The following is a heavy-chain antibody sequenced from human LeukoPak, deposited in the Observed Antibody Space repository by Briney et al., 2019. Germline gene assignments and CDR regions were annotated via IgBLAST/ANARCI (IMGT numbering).Heavy chain of an antibody. CDR1: GDSVSSNSAA. CDR2: TYYRSKWYN. V-gene: IGHV6-1*01. Sequence: SQTLSLTCAISGDSVSSNSAAWNWIRQSPSRGLEWLGRTYYRSKWYNDYAVSVKSRITINPDTSKNQFSLQLNSVAPEDTAVYYCAREYIVVVPAAIGLGGFDYWGQGTLVTVSS. D-gene: IGHD2-2*02. J-gene: IGHJ4*02. CDR3: AREYIVVVPAAIGLGGFDY.